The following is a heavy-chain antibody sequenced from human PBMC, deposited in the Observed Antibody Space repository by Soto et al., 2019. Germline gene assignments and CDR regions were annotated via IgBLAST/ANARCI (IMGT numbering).Heavy chain of an antibody. D-gene: IGHD6-19*01. Sequence: ESGGGVVQPGRSLRLSCAASGFTFSSYGMHWVRQAPGKGLEWVAVIWYDGSNKYYADSVKGRFTISRDNSKNTLYLQMNSLRAEDTAVYYCARDRGVAVARGWFDPWGQGTLVTVSS. J-gene: IGHJ5*02. CDR3: ARDRGVAVARGWFDP. CDR2: IWYDGSNK. CDR1: GFTFSSYG. V-gene: IGHV3-33*01.